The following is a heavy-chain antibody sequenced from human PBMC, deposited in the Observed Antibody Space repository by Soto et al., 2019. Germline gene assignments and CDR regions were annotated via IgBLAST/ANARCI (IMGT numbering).Heavy chain of an antibody. Sequence: QVQLVESGGRVVQPGRSLRLTCAASGFTFSSNGMHWVRQAPGKGLEWVALVAYDGSKTYYGDSVRGRFTTSRDNSENTLYLQMNSLRAEDTAVYYCARCVGGSMYDNSGKYDSWGQGTLVTVSS. CDR1: GFTFSSNG. V-gene: IGHV3-30*03. D-gene: IGHD3-22*01. CDR2: VAYDGSKT. CDR3: ARCVGGSMYDNSGKYDS. J-gene: IGHJ5*01.